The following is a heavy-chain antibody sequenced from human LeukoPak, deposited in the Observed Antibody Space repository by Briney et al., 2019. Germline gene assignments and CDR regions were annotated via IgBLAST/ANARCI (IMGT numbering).Heavy chain of an antibody. CDR3: AGRRDGYNVFDY. CDR2: IYPGDSDT. J-gene: IGHJ4*02. D-gene: IGHD5-24*01. V-gene: IGHV5-51*01. CDR1: GYSFTSYW. Sequence: GESLKISCQGSGYSFTSYWIAWVRQMPGKGLEWMGIIYPGDSDTRYSPSFQGQVTISADKSISTAYLQWTSLKASGTAMYYCAGRRDGYNVFDYWGQGTLVTVSS.